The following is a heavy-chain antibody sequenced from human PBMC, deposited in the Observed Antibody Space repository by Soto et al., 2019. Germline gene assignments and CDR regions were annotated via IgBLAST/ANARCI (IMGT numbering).Heavy chain of an antibody. CDR1: GYTFTSYA. Sequence: ASVKVSCKASGYTFTSYAMHWVRQAHGQRLEWMGWINAGNGNTKYSQKFQGRVTITRDTSASTAYMELSSLRSEDTAVYYCARDPLESPGFDYWGQGTLVTVSS. V-gene: IGHV1-3*01. CDR2: INAGNGNT. CDR3: ARDPLESPGFDY. J-gene: IGHJ4*02.